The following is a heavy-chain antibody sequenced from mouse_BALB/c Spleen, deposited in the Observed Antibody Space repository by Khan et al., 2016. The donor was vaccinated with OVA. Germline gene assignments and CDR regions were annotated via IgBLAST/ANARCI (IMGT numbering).Heavy chain of an antibody. V-gene: IGHV1-26*01. CDR3: ARGLFDG. CDR2: INPNNGDT. J-gene: IGHJ1*01. CDR1: GYTFTDYY. Sequence: EVQLQQSGPELVKPGASVKMSCKASGYTFTDYYMKWMKQSHGKSLEWIGDINPNNGDTFYNQKFKGKATLTVDKSSSTAYMHLNSLTSEDSAVYYCARGLFDGWGAGTTVTVSS.